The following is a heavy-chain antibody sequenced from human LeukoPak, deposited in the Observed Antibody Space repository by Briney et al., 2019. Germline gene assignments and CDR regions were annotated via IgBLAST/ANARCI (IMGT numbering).Heavy chain of an antibody. Sequence: GASLRLSCAASGFTLSNYAMTWVRQAPGKGLEWVSGVTGSGSSTWYADSVKGRFTISRDNSKNTLYLQMSYLRAEDTAVYYCAKAQELGNYEFVLFDCWGQGTLVTVSS. V-gene: IGHV3-23*01. CDR3: AKAQELGNYEFVLFDC. CDR1: GFTLSNYA. CDR2: VTGSGSST. J-gene: IGHJ4*02. D-gene: IGHD7-27*01.